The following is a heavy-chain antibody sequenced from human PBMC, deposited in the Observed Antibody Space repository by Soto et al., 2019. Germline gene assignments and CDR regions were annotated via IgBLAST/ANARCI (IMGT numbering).Heavy chain of an antibody. CDR1: GFTFSSYE. CDR3: AREDPYYYDSSGYYY. D-gene: IGHD3-22*01. CDR2: ISSSGSTI. J-gene: IGHJ4*02. V-gene: IGHV3-48*03. Sequence: GESLKISCAASGFTFSSYEMNWVRQAPGKGLEWVSYISSSGSTIYYADSVKGRFTISRDNAKNSLYLQMNSLRAEDTAVYYCAREDPYYYDSSGYYYWGQGTLVTVSS.